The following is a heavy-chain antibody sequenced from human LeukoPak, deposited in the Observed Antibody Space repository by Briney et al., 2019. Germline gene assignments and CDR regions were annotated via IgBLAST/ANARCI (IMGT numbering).Heavy chain of an antibody. CDR1: GCTFSTSD. Sequence: PGGSLRLSCATYGCTFSTSDMHWVRQAPGKGLEWVAFIQYDGSRKNYVDSAKGRFTISRDNSKSTLYLQMNSLRADDTATYYCVRGLLEWLRLETYYFDYWGQGTLVTVSS. D-gene: IGHD3-3*01. V-gene: IGHV3-33*05. CDR3: VRGLLEWLRLETYYFDY. CDR2: IQYDGSRK. J-gene: IGHJ4*02.